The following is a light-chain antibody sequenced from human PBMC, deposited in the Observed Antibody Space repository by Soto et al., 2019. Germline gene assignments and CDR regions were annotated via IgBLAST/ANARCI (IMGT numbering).Light chain of an antibody. CDR3: QSYDSSLSGYV. Sequence: QLVLTQPPSVSGAPGQRVTISCTGSRSNIGAGFDVHWYQQLPGTAPKLLIYGNVDRPSGVPDRFSGSKSGTSASLAITGLQAEDEADYYCQSYDSSLSGYVFGTGTKLTVL. V-gene: IGLV1-40*01. CDR2: GNV. CDR1: RSNIGAGFD. J-gene: IGLJ1*01.